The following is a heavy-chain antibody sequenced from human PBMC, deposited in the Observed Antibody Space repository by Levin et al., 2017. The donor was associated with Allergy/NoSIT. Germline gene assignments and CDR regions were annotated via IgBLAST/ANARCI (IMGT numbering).Heavy chain of an antibody. J-gene: IGHJ4*01. V-gene: IGHV3-13*01. CDR3: AISHYNDFFAY. CDR2: IGSAGDT. Sequence: GESLKISCAASGFTFSSYDMHWVRQATGKGLEWVSTIGSAGDTYYSGSVKGRFTISRENAKNSFYLQMNSLRSGDTAVYYCAISHYNDFFAYWGQGTLVTVSS. D-gene: IGHD3-3*01. CDR1: GFTFSSYD.